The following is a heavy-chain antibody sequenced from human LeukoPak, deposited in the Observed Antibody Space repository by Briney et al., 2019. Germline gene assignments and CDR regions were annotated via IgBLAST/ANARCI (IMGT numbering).Heavy chain of an antibody. CDR2: IYTSGST. CDR1: GGSISSYY. CDR3: ARDSHDYGDYGYYYGMDV. V-gene: IGHV4-4*07. Sequence: PSETLSLTCTVSGGSISSYYWSWIRQPAGKGLEWICRIYTSGSTNYNPSLKSRVTMSVDTSKNQFSLKLSSVTAADTAVYYCARDSHDYGDYGYYYGMDVWGQGTTVTVSS. D-gene: IGHD4-17*01. J-gene: IGHJ6*02.